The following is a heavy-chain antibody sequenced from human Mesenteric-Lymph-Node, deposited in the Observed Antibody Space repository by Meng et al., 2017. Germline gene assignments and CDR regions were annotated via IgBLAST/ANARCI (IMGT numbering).Heavy chain of an antibody. CDR3: AHPGWQGSFFDY. CDR1: GFSLRTSGVG. CDR2: IYWDDDK. Sequence: HITLKESGPTLLKPPQTLTLTCPFPGFSLRTSGVGVGWIRQPPGKALEWLALIYWDDDKRYSPSLKSRLTITKDTSKNQVVLTMTNMDPVDTATYYCAHPGWQGSFFDYWGQGTLVTVSS. D-gene: IGHD6-19*01. J-gene: IGHJ4*02. V-gene: IGHV2-5*02.